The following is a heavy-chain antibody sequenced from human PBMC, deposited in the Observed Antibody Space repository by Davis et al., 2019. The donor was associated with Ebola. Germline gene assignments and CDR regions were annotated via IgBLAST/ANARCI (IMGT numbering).Heavy chain of an antibody. CDR1: GYTFTGYY. V-gene: IGHV1-2*04. J-gene: IGHJ3*02. CDR3: ARRGGTKHLDAFDI. CDR2: INPNSGGT. D-gene: IGHD3-16*01. Sequence: AASVKVSCKASGYTFTGYYMHWVRQAPGQGLEWMGWINPNSGGTNYAQKFQGWVTMTRDTSISTAYMELSRLRSDDTAVYHCARRGGTKHLDAFDIWGQGTMVTVSS.